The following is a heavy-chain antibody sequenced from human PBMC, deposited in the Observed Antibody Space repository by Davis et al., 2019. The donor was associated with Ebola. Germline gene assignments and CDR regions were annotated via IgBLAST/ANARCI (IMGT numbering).Heavy chain of an antibody. CDR3: ARDYVY. CDR1: GGSFSGYY. J-gene: IGHJ4*02. Sequence: MPSETLSLTCAVYGGSFSGYYWSWIRQPPGKGLEWIGEINHSGSTNYSPSLKRRVTISADTSNNQFSLRLSSVTAADTAVYYCARDYVYWGQGTLVTVSS. D-gene: IGHD3-10*02. CDR2: INHSGST. V-gene: IGHV4-34*01.